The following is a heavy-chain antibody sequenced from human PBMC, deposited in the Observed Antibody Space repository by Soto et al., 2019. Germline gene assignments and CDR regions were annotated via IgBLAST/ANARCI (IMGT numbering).Heavy chain of an antibody. J-gene: IGHJ5*02. Sequence: SETLSLTCAVYGGSFSGYYWSWIRQPAGKGLEWIGRIYTSGSTNYNPSLKSRVTMSVDTSKNQFSLKLSSVTAADTAVYYCAREDIVVGWNWFDPWGQGTLVTVSS. CDR3: AREDIVVGWNWFDP. D-gene: IGHD2-2*01. V-gene: IGHV4-4*07. CDR2: IYTSGST. CDR1: GGSFSGYY.